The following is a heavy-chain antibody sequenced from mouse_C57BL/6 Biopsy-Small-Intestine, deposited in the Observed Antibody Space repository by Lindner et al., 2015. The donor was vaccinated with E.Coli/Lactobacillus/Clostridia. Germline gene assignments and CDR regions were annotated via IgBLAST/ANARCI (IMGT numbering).Heavy chain of an antibody. Sequence: SVKVSCKASGYTFTDYYLHWVRQAPGQGLEWMGWINPNSGGTNYAQKFQDRVTMTRDTSTSTVYMDLSSLRSDDTALYFCVREPRRGGDYWGQGTLVTVSS. CDR1: GYTFTDYY. D-gene: IGHD6-5*01. J-gene: IGHJ4*01. CDR3: VREPRRGGDY. V-gene: IGHV1-84*02. CDR2: INPNSGGT.